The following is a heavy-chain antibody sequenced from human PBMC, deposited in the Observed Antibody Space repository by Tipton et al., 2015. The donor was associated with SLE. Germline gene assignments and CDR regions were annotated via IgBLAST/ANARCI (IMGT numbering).Heavy chain of an antibody. CDR3: ARVRVTMVQGITSYYYYGMDV. J-gene: IGHJ6*02. CDR2: FYHSGST. CDR1: GHSISSGYY. D-gene: IGHD3-10*01. Sequence: GLVKPSETLSLICNVSGHSISSGYYWGWIRQFPGKGLEWIGSFYHSGSTYYNPSLKSRVTISVDTSKNQFSLKLTSVTAADTAVYYCARVRVTMVQGITSYYYYGMDVWGQGTTVTVSS. V-gene: IGHV4-38-2*02.